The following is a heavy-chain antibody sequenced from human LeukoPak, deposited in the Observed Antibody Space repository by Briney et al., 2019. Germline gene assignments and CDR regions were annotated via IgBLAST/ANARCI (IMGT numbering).Heavy chain of an antibody. CDR2: IYYSGST. CDR1: GGSISSGGYY. Sequence: PSETLSLTCTVSGGSISSGGYYWSWLRQHPGKGLEWIGYIYYSGSTYYNPSLKSRVTISVDTSKNQFSLKLSSVTAADTAVYYCARGVVGATRNFDYWGQGTLVTVSS. J-gene: IGHJ4*02. D-gene: IGHD1-26*01. V-gene: IGHV4-31*03. CDR3: ARGVVGATRNFDY.